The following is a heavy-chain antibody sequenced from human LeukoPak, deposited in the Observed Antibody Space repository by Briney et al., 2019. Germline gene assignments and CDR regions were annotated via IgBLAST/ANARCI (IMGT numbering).Heavy chain of an antibody. CDR2: ISSSSSYI. CDR1: GFTFSSYG. V-gene: IGHV3-21*01. CDR3: ARVRRGIRGYDGAVFDY. Sequence: GGSLRLSCAASGFTFSSYGMHWVRQAPGKGLEWVSSISSSSSYIYYADSVKGRFTISRDNAKNSLYLQMNSLRAEDTAVYYCARVRRGIRGYDGAVFDYWGQGTLVTVSS. J-gene: IGHJ4*02. D-gene: IGHD5-12*01.